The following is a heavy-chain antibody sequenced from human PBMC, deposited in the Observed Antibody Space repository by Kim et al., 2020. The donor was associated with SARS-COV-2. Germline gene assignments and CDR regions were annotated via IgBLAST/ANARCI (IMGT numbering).Heavy chain of an antibody. CDR3: ANLSTGYVWDHFDY. Sequence: GGSLRLSCVASGFTFSSYWMHWVRQAPGKGLVWVSRVNSDGSSTSYADSVKGRFTISRDNARNTLYLQMNSLRAEDTAVYYCANLSTGYVWDHFDYWGQG. J-gene: IGHJ4*01. CDR1: GFTFSSYW. CDR2: VNSDGSST. V-gene: IGHV3-74*01. D-gene: IGHD3-16*01.